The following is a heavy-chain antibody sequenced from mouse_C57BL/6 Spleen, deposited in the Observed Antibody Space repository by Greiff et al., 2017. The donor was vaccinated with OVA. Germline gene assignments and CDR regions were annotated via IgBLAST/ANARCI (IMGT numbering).Heavy chain of an antibody. V-gene: IGHV1-50*01. CDR3: ASRGGY. J-gene: IGHJ2*01. CDR2: IDPSDSYT. Sequence: QVQLQQPGAELVKPGASVKLSCKASGYTFTSYWMQWVKQRPGQGLEWIGEIDPSDSYTNYNQKFKGKATLTVDTSSSTAYMQLSSLTSEDSAVYYCASRGGYWGQGTTLTVSS. CDR1: GYTFTSYW.